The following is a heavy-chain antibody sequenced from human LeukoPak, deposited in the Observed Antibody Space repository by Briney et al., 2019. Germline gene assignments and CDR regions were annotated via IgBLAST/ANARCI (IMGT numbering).Heavy chain of an antibody. D-gene: IGHD3-22*01. J-gene: IGHJ4*02. CDR2: IHYSGSS. CDR1: GGSISSYY. CDR3: ARDSSGYRRGSFDY. Sequence: NPSETLSLTCTVSGGSISSYYWSWIRQPPGKGLEWIGYIHYSGSSNYNPPLKSRVTISVDTSKNQFSLNLRSVTAADTAVYYCARDSSGYRRGSFDYWGQGTLVTVSS. V-gene: IGHV4-59*01.